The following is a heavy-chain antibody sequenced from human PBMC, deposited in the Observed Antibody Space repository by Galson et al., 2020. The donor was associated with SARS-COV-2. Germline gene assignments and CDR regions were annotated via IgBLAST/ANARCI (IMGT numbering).Heavy chain of an antibody. D-gene: IGHD7-27*01. Sequence: SETLSLTCTVSGGSISSSSYYWGWIRQPPGKGLEWIGSIYYSGSTYYNRSLKSRVTISVDTSKNQFSLKLSSVTAADTAVYYCASRQTGDGFPYDAFDIWGQGTMVTVSS. CDR2: IYYSGST. J-gene: IGHJ3*02. V-gene: IGHV4-39*01. CDR3: ASRQTGDGFPYDAFDI. CDR1: GGSISSSSYY.